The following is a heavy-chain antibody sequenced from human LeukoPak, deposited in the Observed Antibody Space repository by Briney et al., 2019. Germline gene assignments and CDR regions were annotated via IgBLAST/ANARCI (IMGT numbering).Heavy chain of an antibody. CDR3: ARDPGYSYGLYGMDV. CDR1: GFTFSSYA. J-gene: IGHJ6*02. V-gene: IGHV3-23*01. CDR2: ISGSGGST. Sequence: GGSLRLSCAASGFTFSSYAMSWVRQAPGKGLEWVSAISGSGGSTYYADSVKGRFTISRDNSEKTLYLQMNSLRAEDTAVYYCARDPGYSYGLYGMDVWGQGTTVTVSS. D-gene: IGHD5-18*01.